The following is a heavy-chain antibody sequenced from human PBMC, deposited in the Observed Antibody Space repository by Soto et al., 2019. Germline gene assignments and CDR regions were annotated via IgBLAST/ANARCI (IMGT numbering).Heavy chain of an antibody. CDR3: ARPTSTDLRDPFDI. Sequence: QVQLQESGPGLVKPSETLSLTCTVSGASISSTRYYWGWIRQPPGQGLEWIGSIYYSGYAYYNPSLKSRVTISVDTSRDQISLNLRSMTAADTAVYYCARPTSTDLRDPFDIWGQGIMVTVSS. V-gene: IGHV4-39*01. CDR1: GASISSTRYY. D-gene: IGHD4-17*01. J-gene: IGHJ3*02. CDR2: IYYSGYA.